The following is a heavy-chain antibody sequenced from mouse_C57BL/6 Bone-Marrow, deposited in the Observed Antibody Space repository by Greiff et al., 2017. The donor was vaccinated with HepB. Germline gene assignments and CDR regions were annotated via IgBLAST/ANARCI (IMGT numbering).Heavy chain of an antibody. V-gene: IGHV5-17*01. CDR2: ISSGSSTI. D-gene: IGHD1-1*01. J-gene: IGHJ3*01. CDR3: ARGGLTTEPRFAY. CDR1: GFTFSDYG. Sequence: EVNVVESGGGLVKPGGSLKLSCAASGFTFSDYGMHWVRQAPEKGLEWVAYISSGSSTIYYADTVKGRFTISRDNAKNTLFLQMTSLRSEDTAMYYCARGGLTTEPRFAYWGQGTLVTVSA.